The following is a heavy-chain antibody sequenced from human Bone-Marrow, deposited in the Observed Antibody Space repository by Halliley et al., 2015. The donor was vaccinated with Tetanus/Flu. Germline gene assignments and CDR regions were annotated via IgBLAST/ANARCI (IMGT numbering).Heavy chain of an antibody. CDR2: ISTSSSSM. Sequence: GGVSSISTSSSSMYSADSVKGRLTISRDNAKSSLFLQMNSLRAEDTAVYYGARGTSRSLFDYWGQGTLVTVSS. CDR3: ARGTSRSLFDY. V-gene: IGHV3-21*01. J-gene: IGHJ4*02. D-gene: IGHD2-2*01.